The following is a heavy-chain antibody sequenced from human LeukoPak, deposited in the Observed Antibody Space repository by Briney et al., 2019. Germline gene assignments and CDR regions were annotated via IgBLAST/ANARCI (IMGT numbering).Heavy chain of an antibody. CDR1: GFSFASYD. V-gene: IGHV3-30*02. CDR2: IESDGSKE. CDR3: AKEGSGWYYLDY. D-gene: IGHD6-19*01. J-gene: IGHJ4*02. Sequence: GGSLRPSCAASGFSFASYDIHWVRQAPGKGLEWVTFIESDGSKEYYADSVKGRFTISRDNSKNTVYVQMKSLRPEDTAVYYSAKEGSGWYYLDYWGQGTVVTVSS.